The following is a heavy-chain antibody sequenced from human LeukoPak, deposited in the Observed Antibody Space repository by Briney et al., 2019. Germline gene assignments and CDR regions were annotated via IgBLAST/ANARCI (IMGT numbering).Heavy chain of an antibody. J-gene: IGHJ4*02. CDR1: GGTFSSYA. V-gene: IGHV1-69*05. CDR3: AKDSRDIVVTGYFDY. Sequence: SVKVSCKASGGTFSSYAISWVRQAPGQGLEWMGGIIPIFGTANYAQKFQGRVTITTDESTSTAYMELSSLRSEDTAVYYCAKDSRDIVVTGYFDYWGQGTLVTVSS. CDR2: IIPIFGTA. D-gene: IGHD5-12*01.